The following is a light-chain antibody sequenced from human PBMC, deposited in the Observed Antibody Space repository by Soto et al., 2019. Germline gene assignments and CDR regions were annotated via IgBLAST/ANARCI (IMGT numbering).Light chain of an antibody. J-gene: IGKJ5*01. CDR3: QQRDYWQVT. V-gene: IGKV3-11*01. Sequence: EIVLTQSPATLSLSPGERASLSCRTSQSVSNFLVWYQQKPGQAPRLLIYDVSNRATGIPARFSGSGSGTDFTLTISSLEPEDFAIYYCQQRDYWQVTFGQGTRLEIK. CDR2: DVS. CDR1: QSVSNF.